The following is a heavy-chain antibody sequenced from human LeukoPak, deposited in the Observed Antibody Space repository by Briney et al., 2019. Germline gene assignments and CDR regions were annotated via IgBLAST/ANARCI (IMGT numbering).Heavy chain of an antibody. J-gene: IGHJ4*02. CDR2: ISSSSSYI. D-gene: IGHD3-10*01. V-gene: IGHV3-21*01. CDR1: GFTFSSYS. Sequence: PGGSLRLSCAASGFTFSSYSMNWVRQAPGKGLEWVSSISSSSSYIYYADSVKGRFTISRDNAKNSLYLQMNSLRAEDTAVYYCARDIRHMVRGVKGGYYFDYWGQGTLVTVSS. CDR3: ARDIRHMVRGVKGGYYFDY.